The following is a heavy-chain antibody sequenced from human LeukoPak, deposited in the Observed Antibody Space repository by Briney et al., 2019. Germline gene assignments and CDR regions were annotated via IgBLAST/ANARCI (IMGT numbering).Heavy chain of an antibody. Sequence: ASVTVSCTASGYTFTSYYMHWVRQAPGQGLEWMGIINPSGGSTSYAQKFQGRVTMTRDTSTSTVYMELSSLRSEDTAVYYCARELNELQWLGYWGQGTLVTVSS. D-gene: IGHD3-22*01. CDR2: INPSGGST. CDR3: ARELNELQWLGY. CDR1: GYTFTSYY. V-gene: IGHV1-46*01. J-gene: IGHJ4*02.